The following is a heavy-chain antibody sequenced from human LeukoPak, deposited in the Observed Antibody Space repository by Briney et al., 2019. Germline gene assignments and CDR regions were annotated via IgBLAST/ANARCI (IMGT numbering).Heavy chain of an antibody. D-gene: IGHD2-2*02. CDR2: ISYDGSNK. J-gene: IGHJ4*02. V-gene: IGHV3-30-3*01. CDR1: GFTFSSYA. Sequence: GGSVRLSCAASGFTFSSYAMHWVRQAPGKGLEWVAVISYDGSNKYYADSVKGRFTISRDNSKNTLYLQMNSLRAEDTAVYYCARGYCSSTSCYTPYDETFDYWGQGTLVTVSS. CDR3: ARGYCSSTSCYTPYDETFDY.